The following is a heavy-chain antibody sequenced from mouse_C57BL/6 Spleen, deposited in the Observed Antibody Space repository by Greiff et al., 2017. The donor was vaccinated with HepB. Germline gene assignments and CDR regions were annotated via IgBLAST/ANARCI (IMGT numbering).Heavy chain of an antibody. Sequence: VQLQQPGAELVRPGSSVKLSCKASGYTFTSYWMHWVKQRPIQGLEWIGNIDPSDSETHYNQKFKDKATLTVDKSSSTAYMQLSSRTSEDSAVYYCARRGPTSYFDYWGQGTTLTVSS. CDR1: GYTFTSYW. J-gene: IGHJ2*01. CDR3: ARRGPTSYFDY. V-gene: IGHV1-52*01. CDR2: IDPSDSET.